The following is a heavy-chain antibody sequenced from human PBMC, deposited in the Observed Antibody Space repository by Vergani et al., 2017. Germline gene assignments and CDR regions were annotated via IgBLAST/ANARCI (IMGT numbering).Heavy chain of an antibody. D-gene: IGHD3-22*01. J-gene: IGHJ2*01. V-gene: IGHV4-30-4*08. CDR2: IYYSGST. CDR1: GGSISSGDYY. Sequence: QVQLQESGPGLVQPSQTLSLTCTVSGGSISSGDYYWSWIRQPPGKGLEWIGYIYYSGSTYYNPSLKSRVTISVDTSKNQFSLKLSSVTAAATAVYYCARDRSDYYDSSGYFRGWYFDLWGRGTLVTVSS. CDR3: ARDRSDYYDSSGYFRGWYFDL.